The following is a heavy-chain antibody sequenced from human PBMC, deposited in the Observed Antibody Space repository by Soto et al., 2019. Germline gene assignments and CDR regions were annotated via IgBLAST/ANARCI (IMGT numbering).Heavy chain of an antibody. J-gene: IGHJ6*02. CDR1: GYTLTELF. V-gene: IGHV1-24*01. CDR2: FDPEDGET. D-gene: IGHD2-8*01. CDR3: ATVNCTNGVCYYYYGMDV. Sequence: ASVKVSCKVSGYTLTELFMHWVRQAPGKGLEWMGGFDPEDGETIYAQKFQGRVTMTEDTSTDTAYMELSSLRSEDTAVYYCATVNCTNGVCYYYYGMDVWGQGTTVTVSS.